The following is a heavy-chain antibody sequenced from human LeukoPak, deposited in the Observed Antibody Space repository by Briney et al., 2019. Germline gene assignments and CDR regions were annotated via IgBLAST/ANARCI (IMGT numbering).Heavy chain of an antibody. J-gene: IGHJ4*02. CDR3: ARGDRRRPPSSIGWYSENIFDY. CDR2: INPSGAST. CDR1: GYTFTDFY. Sequence: ASVKVSCKASGYTFTDFYMNWVRQSPGQGLEWMGIINPSGASTRYAQKFQGRVTMTRDTSTSTDYMELSSLRSEDTAVYYCARGDRRRPPSSIGWYSENIFDYWGQGILLTVSS. V-gene: IGHV1-46*01. D-gene: IGHD6-13*01.